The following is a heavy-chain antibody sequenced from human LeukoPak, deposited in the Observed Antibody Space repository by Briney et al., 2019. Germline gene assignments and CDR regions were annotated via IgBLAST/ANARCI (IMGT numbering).Heavy chain of an antibody. V-gene: IGHV1-8*01. J-gene: IGHJ3*02. CDR3: ARRFQTWSAAFDI. D-gene: IGHD3-3*01. CDR1: GYTFTTND. Sequence: ASVKVSCKASGYTFTTNDINWVRQASGQGLEWMGWMNPNNGHTGYAQKFQGRVTMTRNTSINTAYMELSSLRSEDTAVYYCARRFQTWSAAFDIWGQGAMVTVSS. CDR2: MNPNNGHT.